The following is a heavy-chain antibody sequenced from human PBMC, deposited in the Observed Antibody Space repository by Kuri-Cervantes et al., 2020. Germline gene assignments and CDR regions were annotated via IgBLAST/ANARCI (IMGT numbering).Heavy chain of an antibody. V-gene: IGHV3-74*01. D-gene: IGHD3-10*01. J-gene: IGHJ5*02. CDR2: INSDGSST. CDR1: EFTFSSYW. Sequence: GESLKISCAGSEFTFSSYWMHWVRQAPGKGLVWVSRINSDGSSTSYADSVKGRFTISRDNAKNTLYLQMNSLRAEDTAVYYCARGKGSATGNWFDPWGQGTLVTVSS. CDR3: ARGKGSATGNWFDP.